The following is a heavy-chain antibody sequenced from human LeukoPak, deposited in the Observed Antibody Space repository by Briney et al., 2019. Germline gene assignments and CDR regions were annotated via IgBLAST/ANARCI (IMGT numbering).Heavy chain of an antibody. CDR2: IRQDEGEK. CDR1: GFTFSACY. Sequence: GGSLRLSCAASGFTFSACYMSWVRQAPGKGLEWVANIRQDEGEKFYVDSVKGRFTISRDNAKNTVYLQMSSLRAEDTAVYYCARGNYHAMDVWGQGTTVTVSS. J-gene: IGHJ6*02. V-gene: IGHV3-7*01. CDR3: ARGNYHAMDV.